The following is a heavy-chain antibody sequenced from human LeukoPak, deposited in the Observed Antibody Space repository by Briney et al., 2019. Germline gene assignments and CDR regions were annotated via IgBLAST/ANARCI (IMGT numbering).Heavy chain of an antibody. CDR1: GGSISSGGYS. V-gene: IGHV4-30-2*01. CDR2: IYHSGST. J-gene: IGHJ4*02. CDR3: ARLVVPNYYFDY. Sequence: SQTLSLTCAVSGGSISSGGYSWSWIRQPPGKGLEWIGYIYHSGSTYYNPSLKSRVTISVDRSKNQFSLKLSSVTAADTAVYYCARLVVPNYYFDYWGQGTLVTVSS. D-gene: IGHD3-22*01.